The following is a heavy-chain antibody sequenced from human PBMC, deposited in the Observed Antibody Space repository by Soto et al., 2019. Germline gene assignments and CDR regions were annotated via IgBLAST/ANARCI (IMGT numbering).Heavy chain of an antibody. V-gene: IGHV4-34*01. CDR1: GGSFSGYY. D-gene: IGHD6-13*01. Sequence: QVQLQQWGAGLLKPSETLSLTCAVYGGSFSGYYWSWIRQPPGKGLEWIGEINHSGSTNYNPSLKSRVNISVDTSKNQFSLKLSSVTAADTAVYYCARGNPPSAIAASSGPWFDPWGQGTLVTVSS. J-gene: IGHJ5*02. CDR3: ARGNPPSAIAASSGPWFDP. CDR2: INHSGST.